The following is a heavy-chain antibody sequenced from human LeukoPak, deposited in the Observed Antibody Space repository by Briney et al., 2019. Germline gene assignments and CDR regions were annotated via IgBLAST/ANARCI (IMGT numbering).Heavy chain of an antibody. CDR3: ARLDCGGDCFVDY. J-gene: IGHJ4*02. Sequence: SETLSLICTVSGASFTSNYWSWIRQPPGKGLEWIGYIYYSGTTTYNPSLERRVTMSVDMSKTQVSLRLNSVTATDTAMYYCARLDCGGDCFVDYWGQGTLVTVSS. CDR1: GASFTSNY. D-gene: IGHD2-21*02. V-gene: IGHV4-59*08. CDR2: IYYSGTT.